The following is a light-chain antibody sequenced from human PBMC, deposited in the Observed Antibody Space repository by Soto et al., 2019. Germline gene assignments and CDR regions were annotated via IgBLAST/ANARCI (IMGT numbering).Light chain of an antibody. CDR3: QQSYSTPPT. CDR2: AAS. J-gene: IGKJ1*01. Sequence: DIQMTQSPSSLSASLGDRVTITCQASQAIGNNLNWYQQKPGKAPKLLIYAASSLQSGVPSRFSGSGSGTDFTLTISSLQPEDFATYYCQQSYSTPPTFGQGTKVDIK. V-gene: IGKV1-39*01. CDR1: QAIGNN.